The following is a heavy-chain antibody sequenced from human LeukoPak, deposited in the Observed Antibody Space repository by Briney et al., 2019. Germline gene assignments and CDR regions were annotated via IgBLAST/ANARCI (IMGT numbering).Heavy chain of an antibody. Sequence: SSETLSLTCTVSGGSISSYYWSWIRQPPEKGQEWIGYIYYSGSTNYNPSLKSRVTISVDTSKNQFSLKLSSVTAADTAVYYCARDSTGDDAFDIWGQGTMVTVSS. CDR3: ARDSTGDDAFDI. J-gene: IGHJ3*02. CDR2: IYYSGST. V-gene: IGHV4-59*01. CDR1: GGSISSYY. D-gene: IGHD7-27*01.